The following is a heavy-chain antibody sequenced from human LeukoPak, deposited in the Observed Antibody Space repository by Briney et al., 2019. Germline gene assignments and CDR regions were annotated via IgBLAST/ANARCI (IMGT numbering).Heavy chain of an antibody. D-gene: IGHD6-19*01. CDR1: GGSFSGYY. J-gene: IGHJ4*02. CDR2: INHSGST. V-gene: IGHV4-34*01. CDR3: TTPPSSGWYSYFDY. Sequence: SETLSLTCAVYGGSFSGYYWSWIRQPPGKGLEWIGEINHSGSTNYNPSLKSRVTISVDTSKNQFSLKLSPVTAADTAVYYCTTPPSSGWYSYFDYWGQGTLVTVSS.